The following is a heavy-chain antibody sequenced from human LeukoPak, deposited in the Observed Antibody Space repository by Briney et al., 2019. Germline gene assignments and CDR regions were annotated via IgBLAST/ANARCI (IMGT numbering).Heavy chain of an antibody. Sequence: GGSLRLSCAASGFTFSSYAMSWVRQAPGKGLEWVSAISGSGGSTYYADSVKGRFTISRDNSKNTLYLRMNSLRAEDTAVYYCAKLSMITFGGVIVSLFDYWGQGTLVTVSS. V-gene: IGHV3-23*01. D-gene: IGHD3-16*02. CDR2: ISGSGGST. CDR3: AKLSMITFGGVIVSLFDY. J-gene: IGHJ4*02. CDR1: GFTFSSYA.